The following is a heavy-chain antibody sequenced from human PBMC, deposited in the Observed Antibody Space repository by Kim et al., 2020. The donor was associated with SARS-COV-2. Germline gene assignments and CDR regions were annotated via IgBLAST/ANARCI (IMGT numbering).Heavy chain of an antibody. D-gene: IGHD4-4*01. Sequence: YATSVRGPLTISRDNSKNKLYRKMNSLGAEDTVVYYCATYADSIGWVFDYWGQGTLVTVSS. J-gene: IGHJ4*02. V-gene: IGHV3-33*01. CDR3: ATYADSIGWVFDY.